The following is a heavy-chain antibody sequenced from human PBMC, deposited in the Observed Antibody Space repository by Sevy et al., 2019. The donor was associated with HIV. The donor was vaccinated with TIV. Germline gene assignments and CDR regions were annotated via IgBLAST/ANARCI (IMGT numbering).Heavy chain of an antibody. J-gene: IGHJ6*03. CDR2: ISSSSSYI. CDR3: ARDQWLATYYYHYYMDV. CDR1: GFTFSSYS. V-gene: IGHV3-21*01. Sequence: GGSLRLSCAASGFTFSSYSMNWVRQAPGKGLEWVSSISSSSSYIYYADSVKGRFTISRDNAKNSLYLQMNSLRAEDTAVYYCARDQWLATYYYHYYMDVWGKGTTVTVSS. D-gene: IGHD6-19*01.